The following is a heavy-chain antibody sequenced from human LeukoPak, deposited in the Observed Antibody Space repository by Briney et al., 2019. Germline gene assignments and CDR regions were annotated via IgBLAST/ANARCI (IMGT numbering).Heavy chain of an antibody. J-gene: IGHJ5*02. V-gene: IGHV3-21*04. Sequence: RTGGSLRLSCTGSGFTFSTTSINWVRLAPGQGLEWVSTISGSGSFIRYLDSVKGRFTISRDNANNSVYLQMDSLRVDDTAVHFCAKANEPLNWFELWGQGTLVTVSS. CDR2: ISGSGSFI. D-gene: IGHD1-14*01. CDR3: AKANEPLNWFEL. CDR1: GFTFSTTS.